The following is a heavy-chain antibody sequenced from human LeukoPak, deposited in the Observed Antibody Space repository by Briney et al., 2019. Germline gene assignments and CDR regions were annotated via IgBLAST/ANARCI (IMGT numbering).Heavy chain of an antibody. Sequence: SQTLSLTCTVSGGSISSGSYYWSWIRQPPGKGLEWIGYIYYSGSTYYNPSLKSRVTISVDTSKNQFSLKLSSVTAADTAVYYCARVVKRLRPLEYYYYMDVWGKGTTVTVSS. D-gene: IGHD2-21*02. CDR2: IYYSGST. CDR1: GGSISSGSYY. V-gene: IGHV4-30-4*08. CDR3: ARVVKRLRPLEYYYYMDV. J-gene: IGHJ6*03.